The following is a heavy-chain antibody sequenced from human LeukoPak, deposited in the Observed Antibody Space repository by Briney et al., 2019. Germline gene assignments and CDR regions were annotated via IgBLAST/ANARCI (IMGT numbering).Heavy chain of an antibody. J-gene: IGHJ4*02. CDR1: GFTFSSYA. CDR2: ISSNGGST. V-gene: IGHV3-64D*06. CDR3: SNGVGVPRIDY. Sequence: GGSLRLSCSASGFTFSSYAMHWVRQAPGKGLEYVSAISSNGGSTYYADSVKGRFTISRDNSKNTLYLQMSSLRAEDTAVYYCSNGVGVPRIDYWGQGTLVTVSS. D-gene: IGHD2-8*01.